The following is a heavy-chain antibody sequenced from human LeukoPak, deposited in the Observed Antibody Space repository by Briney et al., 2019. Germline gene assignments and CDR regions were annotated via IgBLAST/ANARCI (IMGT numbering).Heavy chain of an antibody. D-gene: IGHD2-8*01. CDR1: GNTFTSYA. CDR2: IIPIFGTA. Sequence: SVKVSCKAPGNTFTSYAISWVRQAPGQGLEWMGGIIPIFGTANYAQKFQGRVTITADKSTSTAYMELSSLRSEDTAVYYCASPNEGCTNGVCYTAYYYYMDVWGKGTAVTVSS. J-gene: IGHJ6*03. CDR3: ASPNEGCTNGVCYTAYYYYMDV. V-gene: IGHV1-69*06.